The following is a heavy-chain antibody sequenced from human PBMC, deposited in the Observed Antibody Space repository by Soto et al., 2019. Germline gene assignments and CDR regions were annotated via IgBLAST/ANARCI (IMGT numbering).Heavy chain of an antibody. CDR1: GFTFSSYA. J-gene: IGHJ3*01. Sequence: EVQLLESGGGLVQPGGSLRLSCAASGFTFSSYAMSWVRQAPGKGLEWVSAISGSGGSTYYADSVKGRFTISRDNSKXXXXLQMNSLRXXXXXXXYCAKARXXXXXXXYSGYDSSYXXXXXXVWGQG. CDR2: ISGSGGST. CDR3: AKARXXXXXXXYSGYDSSYXXXXXXV. D-gene: IGHD5-12*01. V-gene: IGHV3-23*01.